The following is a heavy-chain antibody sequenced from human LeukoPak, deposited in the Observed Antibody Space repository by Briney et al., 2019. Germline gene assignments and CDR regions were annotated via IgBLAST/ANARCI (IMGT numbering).Heavy chain of an antibody. J-gene: IGHJ4*02. V-gene: IGHV3-23*01. D-gene: IGHD3-22*01. Sequence: PGGSLRLSCAASGFTFSSYAMSWVRQAPGKGLEWVSAISGSGGSTYYADSVKGRFTISRDSSKNTLYLQMNSLRAEDTAVYYCAKAGIIVVVTRYYFDYWGQGTLVTVSS. CDR1: GFTFSSYA. CDR2: ISGSGGST. CDR3: AKAGIIVVVTRYYFDY.